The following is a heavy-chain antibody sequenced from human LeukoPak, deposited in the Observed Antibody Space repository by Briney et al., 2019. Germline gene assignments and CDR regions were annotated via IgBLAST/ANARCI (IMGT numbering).Heavy chain of an antibody. J-gene: IGHJ4*02. CDR3: ARTLDTVVRAHFDY. CDR1: GGSFTSGSHY. CDR2: IYYSGST. V-gene: IGHV4-39*01. Sequence: SETLSLIGTVSGGSFTSGSHYWGWIRQPPGKGLEWLGSIYYSGSTYYNPSLKSRVTISVDTSKNQFSLRLSSVTAADTAVYYCARTLDTVVRAHFDYWGQGTLVTVSS. D-gene: IGHD4-23*01.